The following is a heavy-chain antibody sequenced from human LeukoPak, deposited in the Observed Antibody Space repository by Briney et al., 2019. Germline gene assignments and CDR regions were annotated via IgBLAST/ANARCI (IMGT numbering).Heavy chain of an antibody. J-gene: IGHJ4*02. CDR2: ISAYNGNT. Sequence: WASVKVSCKASGYTFTSYGISWVRQAPGQGLEWMGWISAYNGNTNYAQKLQGRVTMTTDTSTSTAYMELRSLRSDDTAVYYCARRYYYDSSGYYYFDYWGQGTLVTVSS. V-gene: IGHV1-18*01. CDR1: GYTFTSYG. CDR3: ARRYYYDSSGYYYFDY. D-gene: IGHD3-22*01.